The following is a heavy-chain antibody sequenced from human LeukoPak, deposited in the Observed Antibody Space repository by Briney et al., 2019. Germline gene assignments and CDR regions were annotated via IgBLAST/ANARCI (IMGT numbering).Heavy chain of an antibody. D-gene: IGHD2-15*01. Sequence: KPSETLSLTCTVSGSSISNYYWSWIRQPPGKGLEWIGYIYYTGDTNHNPSLKSRVTISIDTSKNQLSLTLHSVTAADTAVYYCARHPFATPFDYWGQGILVTVSS. CDR3: ARHPFATPFDY. V-gene: IGHV4-59*08. CDR2: IYYTGDT. CDR1: GSSISNYY. J-gene: IGHJ4*02.